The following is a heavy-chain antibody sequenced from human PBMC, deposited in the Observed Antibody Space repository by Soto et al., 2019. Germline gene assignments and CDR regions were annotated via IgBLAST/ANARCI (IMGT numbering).Heavy chain of an antibody. Sequence: EVQLVESGGGLVKPGGSLRLSCAASGFTFSSYSMNWVRQAPGKGLEWVSSISSSSSYIYYADSVKGRFTISRDNAKNSLYLQMNSRRAEDTAVYYCARDQPGYSYGYGLGYWGKGTLVTVSS. CDR1: GFTFSSYS. D-gene: IGHD5-18*01. J-gene: IGHJ4*02. CDR2: ISSSSSYI. V-gene: IGHV3-21*01. CDR3: ARDQPGYSYGYGLGY.